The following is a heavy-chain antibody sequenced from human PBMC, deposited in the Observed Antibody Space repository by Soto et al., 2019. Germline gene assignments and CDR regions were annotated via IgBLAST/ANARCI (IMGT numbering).Heavy chain of an antibody. D-gene: IGHD3-9*01. CDR2: ISSSSSYT. V-gene: IGHV3-11*05. J-gene: IGHJ3*02. CDR3: AIDADILTGSDAFDI. CDR1: GFTFSDYY. Sequence: QVQLVESGGGLVKPGGSLRLSCAASGFTFSDYYMSWIRQAPGKGLEWVSYISSSSSYTNYADSVKGRFTISRDNAKNSLYLQMNSLRAEDTAVYYCAIDADILTGSDAFDIWGQGTMVTVSS.